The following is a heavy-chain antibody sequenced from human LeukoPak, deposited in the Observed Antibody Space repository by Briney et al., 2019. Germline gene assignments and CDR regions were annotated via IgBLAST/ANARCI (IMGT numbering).Heavy chain of an antibody. CDR1: GFTFSSYW. V-gene: IGHV3-7*03. D-gene: IGHD2-2*01. Sequence: GGSLRLSCAASGFTFSSYWMSWVRQAPGKGLEWVANIKQDGSEKYYVDSVKGRFTISRDNAKNSLYLQMNSLRAEDTAVYYCAKGGLGCSSTSCFDYWGQGTLVTVSS. J-gene: IGHJ4*02. CDR2: IKQDGSEK. CDR3: AKGGLGCSSTSCFDY.